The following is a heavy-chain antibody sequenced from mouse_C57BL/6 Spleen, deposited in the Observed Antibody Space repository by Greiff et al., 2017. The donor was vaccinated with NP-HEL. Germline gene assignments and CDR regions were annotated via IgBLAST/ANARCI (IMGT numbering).Heavy chain of an antibody. CDR2: ISSGSSTI. D-gene: IGHD1-2*01. CDR1: GFTFSDYG. Sequence: EVKLVESGGGLVKPGGSLKLSCAASGFTFSDYGMHWVRQAPEKGLEWVAYISSGSSTIYYADTVKGRFTISRDNAKNTLFLQMTSLRSEDTAMYYCAELRQGYWGQGTLVTVSA. J-gene: IGHJ3*01. CDR3: AELRQGY. V-gene: IGHV5-17*01.